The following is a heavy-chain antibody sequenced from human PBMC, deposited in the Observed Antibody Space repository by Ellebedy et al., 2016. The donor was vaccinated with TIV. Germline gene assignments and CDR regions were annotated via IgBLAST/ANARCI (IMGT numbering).Heavy chain of an antibody. CDR1: GFTFTPYW. J-gene: IGHJ2*01. Sequence: PGGSLRLSCAASGFTFTPYWMYWVRQAPGKGLVWVSRISSDGSSATYADFVKGRFTISRDNAKDTLFLQMNSLRVDDTALYYCARVSPVDRYWYFDLWGRGTQVTVSS. D-gene: IGHD6-19*01. CDR2: ISSDGSSA. V-gene: IGHV3-74*01. CDR3: ARVSPVDRYWYFDL.